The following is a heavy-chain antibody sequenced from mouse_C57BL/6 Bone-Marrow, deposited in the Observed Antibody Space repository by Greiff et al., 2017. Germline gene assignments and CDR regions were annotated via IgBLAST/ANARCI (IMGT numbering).Heavy chain of an antibody. CDR2: IDPSDSYT. CDR3: AREDYAMDY. Sequence: VQLQQPGAELVMPGASVKLSCKASGYTFTSYWMHWVKQRPGQGLEWIGDIDPSDSYTNYNQKFKGKSTLTVDKSSSTAYMPLSSLTSEDSAVYYCAREDYAMDYWGQGTSVTVSS. J-gene: IGHJ4*01. CDR1: GYTFTSYW. V-gene: IGHV1-69*01.